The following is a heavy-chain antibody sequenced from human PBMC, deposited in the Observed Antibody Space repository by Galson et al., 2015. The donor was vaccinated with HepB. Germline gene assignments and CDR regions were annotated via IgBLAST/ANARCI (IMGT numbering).Heavy chain of an antibody. D-gene: IGHD3-3*01. CDR3: ARGRYYDFWSGYYLPGPSSQVGHSSWYYY. Sequence: SVKVSCKASGYTFTSYDINWVRQATGQGLEWMGWVNPNSGNTGYAQKFQGRVTMTRNTSISTAYMELSSLRSEDTAVYYCARGRYYDFWSGYYLPGPSSQVGHSSWYYY. CDR1: GYTFTSYD. CDR2: VNPNSGNT. J-gene: IGHJ6*03. V-gene: IGHV1-8*01.